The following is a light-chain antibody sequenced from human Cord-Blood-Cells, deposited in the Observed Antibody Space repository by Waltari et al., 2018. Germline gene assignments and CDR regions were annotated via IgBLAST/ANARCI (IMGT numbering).Light chain of an antibody. CDR2: GAS. V-gene: IGKV3-15*01. CDR1: QSVSSN. J-gene: IGKJ1*01. CDR3: QQYNNWPWT. Sequence: EIVMTQSPATLSVSPGERATLSCRTSQSVSSNLAWYQQKPDQAPRLLIDGASTRPTGIPARFSGSGSGTEFTLTISSLQSEDFAVYYCQQYNNWPWTFGQGTKVEIK.